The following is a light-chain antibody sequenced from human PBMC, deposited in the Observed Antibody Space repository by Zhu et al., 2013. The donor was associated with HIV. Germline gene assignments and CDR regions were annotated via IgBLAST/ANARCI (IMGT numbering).Light chain of an antibody. CDR1: QDISKS. CDR3: QQYDDLRIT. Sequence: IRMTQSPSSLSASTGDRVTITCQASQDISKSLNWFQQKPQKAPKVLIYGASNLERGVPSRFSGSGSGTHFTFTITSLQPEDGATYYCQQYDDLRITFGQGTRLDIK. CDR2: GAS. V-gene: IGKV1-33*01. J-gene: IGKJ5*01.